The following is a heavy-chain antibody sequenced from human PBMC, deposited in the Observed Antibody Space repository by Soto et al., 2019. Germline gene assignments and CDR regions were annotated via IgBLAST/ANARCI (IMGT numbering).Heavy chain of an antibody. CDR3: ARDGGRHAGGIDY. D-gene: IGHD1-26*01. Sequence: QVQLVQSGAEVKKPGSSVKVSCKASGGTFSSYSINWVRQAPGPGLEWMGEIIPIFGTANYAQKLQGRVTITADESTSTAYMELSMLRSEDTAVYYCARDGGRHAGGIDYWGQGTLVTVSS. CDR1: GGTFSSYS. V-gene: IGHV1-69*01. J-gene: IGHJ4*02. CDR2: IIPIFGTA.